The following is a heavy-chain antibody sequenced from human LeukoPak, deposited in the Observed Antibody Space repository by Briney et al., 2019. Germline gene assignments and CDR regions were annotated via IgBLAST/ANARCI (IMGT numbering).Heavy chain of an antibody. CDR2: ISWNSLTT. Sequence: GGSLRLSCAASGFPFDDYAMSWVRQAPGKGLEWVSGISWNSLTTAYAGSVKGRFSISRDNAKNSLYLEMKSLRPEDTALYYCVKDTSLGLDAFQDWGQGTMIIVSS. D-gene: IGHD7-27*01. CDR1: GFPFDDYA. CDR3: VKDTSLGLDAFQD. V-gene: IGHV3-9*01. J-gene: IGHJ3*01.